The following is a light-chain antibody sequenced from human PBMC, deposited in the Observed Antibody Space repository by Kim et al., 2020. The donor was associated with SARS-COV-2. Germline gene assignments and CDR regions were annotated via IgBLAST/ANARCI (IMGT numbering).Light chain of an antibody. V-gene: IGLV2-14*03. CDR2: DVS. J-gene: IGLJ1*01. CDR1: SSDVGGKNY. Sequence: QSITIACTGTSSDVGGKNYVSWYQQQPGKAPKLMIYDVSNRPSGVSNRFSGSKSGNTASLTISGLQAEDEADYYCSSYTSSSTLDVFGTGTKVTVL. CDR3: SSYTSSSTLDV.